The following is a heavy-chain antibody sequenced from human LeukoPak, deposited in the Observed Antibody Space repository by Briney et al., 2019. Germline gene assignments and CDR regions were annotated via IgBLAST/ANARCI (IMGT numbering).Heavy chain of an antibody. CDR2: VKQDGSEK. CDR3: ARVGGAYYGSGSYYSGY. CDR1: GFTFSTYW. V-gene: IGHV3-7*01. J-gene: IGHJ4*02. Sequence: GGSLRLSCAASGFTFSTYWMSWVRQAPGKGLEWVANVKQDGSEKYYVDSVKGRFTISRDNAKNSLYLQMNSLRAEDTAVYYCARVGGAYYGSGSYYSGYWGQGTLVTVSS. D-gene: IGHD3-10*01.